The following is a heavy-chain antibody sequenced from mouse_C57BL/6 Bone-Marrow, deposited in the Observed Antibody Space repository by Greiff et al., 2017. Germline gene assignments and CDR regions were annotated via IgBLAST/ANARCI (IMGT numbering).Heavy chain of an antibody. J-gene: IGHJ3*01. CDR3: AGRGRGAWFAY. CDR1: GFTFSSYG. CDR2: ISSGGSYT. Sequence: DVHLVESGGDLVKPGGSLKLSCAASGFTFSSYGMSWVRQTPDKRLEWVATISSGGSYTNYPDSVKGRSTISRDKAKNTLYLQVSSLKSEDTTMYYCAGRGRGAWFAYWGQGTLVTVSA. V-gene: IGHV5-6*01.